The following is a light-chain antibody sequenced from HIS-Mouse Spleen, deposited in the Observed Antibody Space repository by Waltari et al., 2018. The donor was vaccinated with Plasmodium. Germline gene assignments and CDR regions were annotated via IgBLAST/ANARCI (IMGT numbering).Light chain of an antibody. CDR3: YSTDSSGNHRV. V-gene: IGLV3-10*01. J-gene: IGLJ3*02. CDR1: ALTKKY. Sequence: SYELTQPPSVSVSPGQTARIPCSGDALTKKYAYWYQQKSGQAPLLVIYEDSKRPSGIPERVSGSRSGTMATLTISGAQVEDEADYYCYSTDSSGNHRVFGGGTKLTVL. CDR2: EDS.